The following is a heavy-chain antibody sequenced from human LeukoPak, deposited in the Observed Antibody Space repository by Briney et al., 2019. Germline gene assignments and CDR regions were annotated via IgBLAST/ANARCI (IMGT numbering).Heavy chain of an antibody. Sequence: GGSLRLSCAASGFTFSSYAMSWVRQAPGKGLEWVSVISVGGDITHYADSVKGRFTIPRSNSKNTLYLQMNSLRAEDTAVYYCAKAYCSSSSCSSDYWGQGTLVTVSS. CDR3: AKAYCSSSSCSSDY. V-gene: IGHV3-23*01. CDR2: ISVGGDIT. J-gene: IGHJ4*02. CDR1: GFTFSSYA. D-gene: IGHD2-2*01.